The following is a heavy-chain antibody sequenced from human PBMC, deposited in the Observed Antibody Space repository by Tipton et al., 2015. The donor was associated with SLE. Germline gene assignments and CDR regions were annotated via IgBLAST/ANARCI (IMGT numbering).Heavy chain of an antibody. CDR3: ARGPIGVAGTGYYFDY. D-gene: IGHD6-19*01. J-gene: IGHJ4*02. V-gene: IGHV1-18*01. CDR1: GYTFTSYG. Sequence: QLVQSGAEVKKPGASVKVSCKASGYTFTSYGISWVRQAPGQGLEWMGWISAYNGNTNYAQKLQGRVTMTTDTSKSTAYMELRSLGSDDRAVYYCARGPIGVAGTGYYFDYWGQGALVTVAS. CDR2: ISAYNGNT.